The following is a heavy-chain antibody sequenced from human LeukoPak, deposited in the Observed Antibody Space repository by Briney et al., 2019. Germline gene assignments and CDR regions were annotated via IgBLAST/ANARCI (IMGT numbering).Heavy chain of an antibody. J-gene: IGHJ4*02. CDR2: ISYDGSNK. Sequence: GGSLRLSCAASGFTFSSYAMHWVRQAPGKGLEWVAVISYDGSNKYYADSVKGRFTISRDNSKNTLYLQMNSLRAEDTAVYYCARAVTLRPSYYDFWSGSLSPVDYWGQGTLATVSS. CDR1: GFTFSSYA. D-gene: IGHD3-3*01. CDR3: ARAVTLRPSYYDFWSGSLSPVDY. V-gene: IGHV3-30-3*01.